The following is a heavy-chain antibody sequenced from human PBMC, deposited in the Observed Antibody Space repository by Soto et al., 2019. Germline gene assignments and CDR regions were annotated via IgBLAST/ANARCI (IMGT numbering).Heavy chain of an antibody. CDR3: VRDILGIAGDYVNDAFDV. D-gene: IGHD3-16*01. Sequence: QVQLQESGPGLVKPSQTLSLTCTVSGGSVRNSGTYWTFIRQRPGKGLEWMGYIFYAGSTYYNPSLQSRITMSVDTSKNQFSLELTSLTAADTGVYYCVRDILGIAGDYVNDAFDVWGQGTLVTVSS. CDR2: IFYAGST. J-gene: IGHJ3*01. CDR1: GGSVRNSGTY. V-gene: IGHV4-31*03.